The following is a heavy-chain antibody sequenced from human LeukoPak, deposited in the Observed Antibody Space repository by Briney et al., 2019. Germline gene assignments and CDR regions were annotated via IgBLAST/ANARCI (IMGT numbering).Heavy chain of an antibody. CDR2: ISAYNGNT. V-gene: IGHV1-18*04. D-gene: IGHD3-9*01. J-gene: IGHJ4*02. CDR3: AKGGYDILTGYDSPSDY. CDR1: GYTFTSFG. Sequence: GASVKVSCKASGYTFTSFGISWVRQAPGQGLEWMGWISAYNGNTNYAQKLQGRVTMTTDTSTSTAYMELRSLRSDDTAVYYCAKGGYDILTGYDSPSDYWGQATLVTVSS.